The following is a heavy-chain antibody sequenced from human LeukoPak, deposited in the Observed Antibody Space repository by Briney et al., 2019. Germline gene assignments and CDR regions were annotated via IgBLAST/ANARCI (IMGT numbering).Heavy chain of an antibody. J-gene: IGHJ6*02. D-gene: IGHD3-22*01. Sequence: ASVKVSCKASGYTFTSYDINWVRQATGQGLEWMGWMNPNSGNTGYAQKFQGRVTMTRNTSISTAYMELSSLRSEDTAVYYCARGRPYSSGYYRIYYYGMDVWGQGTTVTVSS. CDR1: GYTFTSYD. CDR2: MNPNSGNT. V-gene: IGHV1-8*01. CDR3: ARGRPYSSGYYRIYYYGMDV.